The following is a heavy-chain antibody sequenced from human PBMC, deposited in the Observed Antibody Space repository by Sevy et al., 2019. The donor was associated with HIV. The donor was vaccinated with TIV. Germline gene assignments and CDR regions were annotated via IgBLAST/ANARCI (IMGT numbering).Heavy chain of an antibody. Sequence: GGSLRLSCAASGFTVSSNYMSWVRQAPGKGLEWVSDIYSGGSTYYADTVKARFTISRDNSKNTLYLQMNSLGAEDTAVYYCARARTYDSSGYLRSYYYYYYMDVWGKGTTVTVSS. CDR2: IYSGGST. CDR1: GFTVSSNY. CDR3: ARARTYDSSGYLRSYYYYYYMDV. V-gene: IGHV3-66*02. D-gene: IGHD3-22*01. J-gene: IGHJ6*03.